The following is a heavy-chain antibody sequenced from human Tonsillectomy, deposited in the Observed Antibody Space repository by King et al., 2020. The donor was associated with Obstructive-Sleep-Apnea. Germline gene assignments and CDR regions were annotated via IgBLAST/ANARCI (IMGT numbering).Heavy chain of an antibody. CDR2: IKQDGSEI. D-gene: IGHD6-13*01. Sequence: VQLVESGGGLVQPGGSLRLSCAASGFSFRRYWMSWVRQAPGTGLEWVANIKQDGSEIYYVDSVKGRFAISRDNAKNSLYLQMNSLRAEDTAVYYCARDGGIAVAGAPFDYWGQGTLVTVSS. V-gene: IGHV3-7*01. CDR3: ARDGGIAVAGAPFDY. CDR1: GFSFRRYW. J-gene: IGHJ4*02.